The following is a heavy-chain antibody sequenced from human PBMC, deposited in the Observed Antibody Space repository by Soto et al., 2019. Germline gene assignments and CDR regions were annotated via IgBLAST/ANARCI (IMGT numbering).Heavy chain of an antibody. D-gene: IGHD3-10*01. CDR1: GYSFTSYW. V-gene: IGHV5-51*01. Sequence: GESLKISCKTSGYSFTSYWMAWVRQVPEKGLEWMGIIYPADSETRYSPSFQGQVTISADKSIRMTYLQLNSLKASDTAIYYCERVGRANAIKGNYYTPFDSWGQGTLVTVSS. CDR2: IYPADSET. CDR3: ERVGRANAIKGNYYTPFDS. J-gene: IGHJ4*02.